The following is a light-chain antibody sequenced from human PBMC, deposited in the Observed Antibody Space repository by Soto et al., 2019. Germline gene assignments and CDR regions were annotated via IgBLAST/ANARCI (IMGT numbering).Light chain of an antibody. Sequence: EVVMTQSPATLSVSPGERATLSCRASQSVDSNLAWYQQKPGQAPRLLIHDASTRATGIPARFSGSGSGTEFTLTISSLQSEDFAVYYCQQYNNWPPYTFGQGTKLEIK. V-gene: IGKV3-15*01. CDR3: QQYNNWPPYT. CDR2: DAS. CDR1: QSVDSN. J-gene: IGKJ2*01.